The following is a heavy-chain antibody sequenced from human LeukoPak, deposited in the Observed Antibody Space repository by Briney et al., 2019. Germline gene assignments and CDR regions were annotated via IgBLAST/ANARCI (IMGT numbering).Heavy chain of an antibody. V-gene: IGHV3-30*18. Sequence: PGGSLRLSCAASGFTFSSYGMPWVRQAPGKGLEWVAVISYDGSNKYYADSVKGRFTISRDNSKNTLYLQMNSLRAEDTAVYYCAKGAYYYDSSGSDAFDIWGQGTMVTVSS. D-gene: IGHD3-22*01. CDR2: ISYDGSNK. CDR3: AKGAYYYDSSGSDAFDI. CDR1: GFTFSSYG. J-gene: IGHJ3*02.